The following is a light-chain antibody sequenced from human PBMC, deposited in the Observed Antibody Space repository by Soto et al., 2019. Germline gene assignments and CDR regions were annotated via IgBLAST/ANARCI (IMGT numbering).Light chain of an antibody. CDR1: QSVSSSY. CDR3: QRYDSLRT. Sequence: EIVMTQSPATLSVSPGERATLSCRASQSVSSSYLAWYQQKPGQAPRLLIYGASNRATGIPDRFSGSGSGTDFTLTITRLEAEDFAMYYCQRYDSLRTFGQGTKVDI. CDR2: GAS. J-gene: IGKJ1*01. V-gene: IGKV3-20*01.